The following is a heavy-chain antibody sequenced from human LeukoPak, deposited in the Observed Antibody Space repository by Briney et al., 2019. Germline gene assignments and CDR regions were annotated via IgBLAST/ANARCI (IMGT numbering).Heavy chain of an antibody. CDR3: ARVSWFPGTSYYYIDV. CDR1: GGSISSYY. D-gene: IGHD1-1*01. CDR2: IYTSGST. Sequence: SETLSLTCTVSGGSISSYYWSWIRQPAGKGLEWIGRIYTSGSTNYNPSLKSRVTMSVDTSKSQFSLKLSSVTAADTAVYYCARVSWFPGTSYYYIDVWGKGTTVTVSS. V-gene: IGHV4-4*07. J-gene: IGHJ6*03.